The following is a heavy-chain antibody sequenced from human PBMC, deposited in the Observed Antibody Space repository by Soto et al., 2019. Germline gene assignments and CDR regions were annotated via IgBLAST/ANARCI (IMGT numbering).Heavy chain of an antibody. CDR1: GFRFSGYG. CDR2: ISDDGSNK. CDR3: AKDRECENNHGWPQGS. V-gene: IGHV3-30*18. J-gene: IGHJ5*02. D-gene: IGHD6-19*01. Sequence: PGGSLRLSCAASGFRFSGYGMHWVRQAPGKGLEWLAAISDDGSNKYYGDSVKGRFTISRDNSKNTLYLQINSLRAEDTAVYYCAKDRECENNHGWPQGSWGQGTQVTVSS.